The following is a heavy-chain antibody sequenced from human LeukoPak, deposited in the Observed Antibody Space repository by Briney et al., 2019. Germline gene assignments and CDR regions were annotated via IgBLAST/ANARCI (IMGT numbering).Heavy chain of an antibody. CDR2: ISGSGGST. V-gene: IGHV3-23*01. CDR3: AKGPLTMVRGVTYYFDY. J-gene: IGHJ4*02. CDR1: GFTFSSYA. D-gene: IGHD3-10*01. Sequence: PGGSLRLSCAASGFTFSSYAMSWVRQAPGKGLEWVSAISGSGGSTYYADSVKGRFTVSRDNSKNTLYLQMNSLRAGDTAVYYCAKGPLTMVRGVTYYFDYWGQGTLVTVSS.